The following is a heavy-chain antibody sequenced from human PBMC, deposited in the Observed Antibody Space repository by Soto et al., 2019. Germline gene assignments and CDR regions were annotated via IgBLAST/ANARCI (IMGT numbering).Heavy chain of an antibody. CDR2: IHREGTEK. J-gene: IGHJ6*02. D-gene: IGHD3-10*02. CDR3: ALIAVRTLYNGLDV. V-gene: IGHV3-7*01. Sequence: DVQLVESGGGLVQPGGSLRLSCAASGFTFGGYWMSWVRQAPGKGLEWVANIHREGTEKYYVDSVKGRFTISRDNAKDSLYLQMNRLRADDTAVYYCALIAVRTLYNGLDVWGQGTTVTVFS. CDR1: GFTFGGYW.